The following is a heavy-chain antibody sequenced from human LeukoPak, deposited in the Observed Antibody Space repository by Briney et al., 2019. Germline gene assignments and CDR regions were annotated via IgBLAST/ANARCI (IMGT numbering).Heavy chain of an antibody. CDR3: AKDRRGSDDDAFDI. D-gene: IGHD1-26*01. V-gene: IGHV3-23*01. CDR1: GFILSNCA. Sequence: PGGSLRLSCAASGFILSNCAMSWVRQAPGKGLEWVSAISGSGGSTYYADSVKGRFTISRDNSKNTLYLQMNSLRAEDTAVYYCAKDRRGSDDDAFDIWGQGTMVTVSS. J-gene: IGHJ3*02. CDR2: ISGSGGST.